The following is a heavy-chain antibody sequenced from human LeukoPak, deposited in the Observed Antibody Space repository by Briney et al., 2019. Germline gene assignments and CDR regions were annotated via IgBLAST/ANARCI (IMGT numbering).Heavy chain of an antibody. J-gene: IGHJ4*02. CDR3: ARERQSSGWYFYFDH. Sequence: PAETLSLTCTVSGGSISSYYWSWIRQPPGKGLEWIGYILYSGSTNYNPSLKSRVTISVDTSKNQFSLKLSSVTAADTAMYYCARERQSSGWYFYFDHWGQGTLVTVLS. CDR1: GGSISSYY. D-gene: IGHD6-19*01. CDR2: ILYSGST. V-gene: IGHV4-59*13.